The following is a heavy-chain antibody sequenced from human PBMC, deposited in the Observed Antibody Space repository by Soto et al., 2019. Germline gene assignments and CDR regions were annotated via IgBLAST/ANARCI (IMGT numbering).Heavy chain of an antibody. D-gene: IGHD5-18*01. Sequence: SETLSLTCTVSGGSISSYYWSWIRQPPGKGLGWIGYIYYSGSTNYSPSLKSRVTISVDTSKNQFSLKLSSVTAADTAVYYCARYSYGYYYYYGMDVWGQGTTVTVS. J-gene: IGHJ6*02. V-gene: IGHV4-59*01. CDR1: GGSISSYY. CDR2: IYYSGST. CDR3: ARYSYGYYYYYGMDV.